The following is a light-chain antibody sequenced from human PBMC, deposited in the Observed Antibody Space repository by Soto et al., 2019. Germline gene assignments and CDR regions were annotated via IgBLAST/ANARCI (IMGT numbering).Light chain of an antibody. J-gene: IGKJ1*01. CDR3: QHYGDSSWT. CDR1: QSVSSTL. Sequence: EIVLTQSPVALSLSPGERATLSCRASQSVSSTLLTWYQQKPGQAPRLLIYGVSSRATGITDRFSGSGSGTDFTRTISRLEPEDFAVYFCQHYGDSSWTFGQGTRVEIK. CDR2: GVS. V-gene: IGKV3-20*01.